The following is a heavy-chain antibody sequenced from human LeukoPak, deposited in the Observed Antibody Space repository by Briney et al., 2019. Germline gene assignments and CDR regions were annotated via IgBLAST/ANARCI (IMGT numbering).Heavy chain of an antibody. CDR1: GFAFSSYA. Sequence: GGSLRLSCTASGFAFSSYAMSWVRQAPGKGLEWVANIKQDGSEKYYVDSVKGRFTISRDNAKNSLYLQMNSLRAEDTAVYYCARGGTYYDFWSGPPYYYYYYGMDVWGQGTTVTVSS. J-gene: IGHJ6*02. V-gene: IGHV3-7*01. CDR3: ARGGTYYDFWSGPPYYYYYYGMDV. D-gene: IGHD3-3*01. CDR2: IKQDGSEK.